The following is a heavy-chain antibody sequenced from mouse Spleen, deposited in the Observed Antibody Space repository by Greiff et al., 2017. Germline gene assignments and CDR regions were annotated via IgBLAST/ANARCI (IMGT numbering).Heavy chain of an antibody. Sequence: VQLKESGAELVKPGASVKLSCTASGFNIKDTYMHWVKQRPEQGLEWIGRIDPANGNTKYDPKFQGKATITADKSSSTAYMELRSLTSEDTAVYYCARVGPSYWYFDVWGAGTTVTVSS. D-gene: IGHD3-1*01. CDR2: IDPANGNT. J-gene: IGHJ1*01. CDR3: ARVGPSYWYFDV. V-gene: IGHV14-3*02. CDR1: GFNIKDTY.